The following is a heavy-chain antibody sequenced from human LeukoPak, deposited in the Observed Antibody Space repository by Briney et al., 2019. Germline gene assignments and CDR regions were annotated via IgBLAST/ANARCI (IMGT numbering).Heavy chain of an antibody. CDR3: ARAPGH. Sequence: SETLSLTCTVSGGSISSYYWSWIRQPPGKGLEWIGYIYYGGSTNYNPSLKSRVTISVDTSKNQFSLKLSSVTAADTAVYYCARAPGHWGQGTLVTVSS. CDR1: GGSISSYY. J-gene: IGHJ1*01. CDR2: IYYGGST. V-gene: IGHV4-59*01.